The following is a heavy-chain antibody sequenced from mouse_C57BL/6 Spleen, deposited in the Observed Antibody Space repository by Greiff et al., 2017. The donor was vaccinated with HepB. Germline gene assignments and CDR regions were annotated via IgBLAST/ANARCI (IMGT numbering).Heavy chain of an antibody. CDR1: GYTFTDYN. Sequence: EVQLQQSGPELVKPGASVKIPCKASGYTFTDYNMDWVKQSHGKSLEWIGDINPNNGGTIYNQKFKGKATLTVDKSSSTAYMELRSLTSEDTAVYYCARSPHYYGSSYDVWGTGTTVTVSS. D-gene: IGHD1-1*01. J-gene: IGHJ1*03. CDR3: ARSPHYYGSSYDV. CDR2: INPNNGGT. V-gene: IGHV1-18*01.